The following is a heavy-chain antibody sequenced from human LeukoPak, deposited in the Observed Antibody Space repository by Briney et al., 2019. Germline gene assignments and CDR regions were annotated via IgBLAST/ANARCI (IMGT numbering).Heavy chain of an antibody. D-gene: IGHD3-9*01. CDR1: GYNFSSYW. Sequence: GESLKISCKASGYNFSSYWIGWVRQRPGKGLDWMGLIYPPDSDTRYSPSFHGQVTISVDKSTSTAYLQWSSLQASDTAIYYCARCHYDILTGHFTYWGQGTLVTVSS. CDR2: IYPPDSDT. CDR3: ARCHYDILTGHFTY. V-gene: IGHV5-51*01. J-gene: IGHJ4*02.